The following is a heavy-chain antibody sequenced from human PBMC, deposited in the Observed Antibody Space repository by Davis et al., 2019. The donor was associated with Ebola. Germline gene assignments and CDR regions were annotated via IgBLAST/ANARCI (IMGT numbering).Heavy chain of an antibody. V-gene: IGHV3-48*04. Sequence: GESLKISCAASGFPFSSYSMSWVRQAPGKGLEWVAYISSSSSTVYYADSVKGRFTISRDNAKNSLYLQMNSLRAEDTAVYYCARDGNSAAIHYLDYWGQGTLVTVSA. J-gene: IGHJ4*02. D-gene: IGHD2-2*02. CDR3: ARDGNSAAIHYLDY. CDR2: ISSSSSTV. CDR1: GFPFSSYS.